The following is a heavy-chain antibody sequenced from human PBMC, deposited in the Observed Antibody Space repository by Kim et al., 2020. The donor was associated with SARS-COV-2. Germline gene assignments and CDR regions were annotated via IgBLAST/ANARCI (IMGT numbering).Heavy chain of an antibody. CDR1: GGSFSGYY. V-gene: IGHV4-34*01. J-gene: IGHJ4*02. CDR3: AREGAGYSYGFWSY. CDR2: INHSGST. Sequence: SETLSLTCAVYGGSFSGYYWSWIRQPPGKGLEWIGEINHSGSTNYNPSLKSRVTISVDTSKNQFSLKLSSVTAADTAVYYCAREGAGYSYGFWSYWSQGTLVTVSS. D-gene: IGHD5-18*01.